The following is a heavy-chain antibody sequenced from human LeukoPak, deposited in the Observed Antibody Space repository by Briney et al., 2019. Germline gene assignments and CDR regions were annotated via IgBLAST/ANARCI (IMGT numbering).Heavy chain of an antibody. J-gene: IGHJ1*01. Sequence: SETLSLTCAVYGGSFSGYYWSWIRQPPGKGLEWIGEINHSGSTNYNPSLKSRVTISVDTSKNQFSLKLSSMTAADTAVYYCARGRYLYYYDSSGYYFRHWGQGTLVTVSS. D-gene: IGHD3-22*01. CDR1: GGSFSGYY. CDR2: INHSGST. CDR3: ARGRYLYYYDSSGYYFRH. V-gene: IGHV4-34*01.